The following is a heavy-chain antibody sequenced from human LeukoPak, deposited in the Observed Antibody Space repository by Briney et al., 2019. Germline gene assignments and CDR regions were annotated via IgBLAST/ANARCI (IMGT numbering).Heavy chain of an antibody. D-gene: IGHD3-3*01. CDR3: AKDLGRITIFGVAFDY. V-gene: IGHV3-30*18. CDR1: GFTFSSYG. J-gene: IGHJ4*02. CDR2: ISYDGSNK. Sequence: GGSLRLSCAASGFTFSSYGMHWVRQAPGKGLEWVAVISYDGSNKYYADSVKGRFTISRDNSKNTLYLQMNSLRAEDTAVYYCAKDLGRITIFGVAFDYCGQGTLVTVSS.